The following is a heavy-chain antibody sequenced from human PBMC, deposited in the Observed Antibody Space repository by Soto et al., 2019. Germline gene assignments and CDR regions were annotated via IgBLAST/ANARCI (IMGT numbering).Heavy chain of an antibody. D-gene: IGHD3-22*01. CDR2: IYYSGST. J-gene: IGHJ4*02. Sequence: SETLSLTCTVSGGSISSGGYYWSWIRQHPGKGLEWIGNIYYSGSTYYNPSLKSRVTISVDTSKNQFSLKLSSVTAADTAVYYCARGRPIVVVSNPFYLDYWGQGTLVTVSS. CDR1: GGSISSGGYY. CDR3: ARGRPIVVVSNPFYLDY. V-gene: IGHV4-31*03.